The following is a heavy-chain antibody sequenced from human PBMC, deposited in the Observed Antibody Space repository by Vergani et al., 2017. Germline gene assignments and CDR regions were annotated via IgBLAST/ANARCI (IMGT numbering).Heavy chain of an antibody. V-gene: IGHV4-59*01. D-gene: IGHD6-19*01. Sequence: QVQLQESGPGLVKPSETLSLTCTVSGGSISSYYWTWIRQPPGKGLEWIGNIYYTGSTNYNPSLQSRVTMSVDTSNNRFSLRWGSVTAADMAVYYCARGWVSGWYGELGYWGQGTLVTVSS. CDR2: IYYTGST. CDR1: GGSISSYY. CDR3: ARGWVSGWYGELGY. J-gene: IGHJ4*02.